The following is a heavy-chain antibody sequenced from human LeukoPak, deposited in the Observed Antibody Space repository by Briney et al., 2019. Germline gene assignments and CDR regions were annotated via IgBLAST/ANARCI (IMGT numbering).Heavy chain of an antibody. CDR2: IYYSGST. Sequence: SETLSLTCTVSGGSISSSSYYWGWIRQPPGKGLEWIGSIYYSGSTYYNPSLKSRVTISVDTSKNQFSLKLTSVTAADTAVYYCARVLDYDILTGYGDAFDIWGQGTMVTVSS. J-gene: IGHJ3*02. CDR1: GGSISSSSYY. V-gene: IGHV4-39*07. D-gene: IGHD3-9*01. CDR3: ARVLDYDILTGYGDAFDI.